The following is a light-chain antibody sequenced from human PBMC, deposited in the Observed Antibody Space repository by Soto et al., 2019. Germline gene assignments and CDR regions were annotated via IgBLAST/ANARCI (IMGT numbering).Light chain of an antibody. CDR1: RSLSNNIS. V-gene: IGKV3-20*01. Sequence: IFLSQCPGTLSLSPGERATLSCRASRSLSNNISLAWYQQKPGQAPRLLIYGASSRATGIPNRFSGSGSGTDFTLTISRLEPEDFAVYYCQQYGNSPQTFGQGTKVDIK. CDR2: GAS. CDR3: QQYGNSPQT. J-gene: IGKJ1*01.